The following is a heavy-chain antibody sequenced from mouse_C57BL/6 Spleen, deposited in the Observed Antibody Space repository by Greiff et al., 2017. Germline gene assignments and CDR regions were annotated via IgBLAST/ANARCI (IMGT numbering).Heavy chain of an antibody. CDR1: GYSITSCYY. CDR2: IIYDGSN. J-gene: IGHJ4*01. CDR3: ANAMDY. V-gene: IGHV3-6*01. Sequence: EVKLVESGPGLVKPSPSLSLTCSVTGYSITSCYYWYWIRQFPGNKLEWMGYIIYDGSNNYNPSLKNRISITRDTSKNQFFLKLNSVTTEDTATYYCANAMDYWGQGTSVTVSS.